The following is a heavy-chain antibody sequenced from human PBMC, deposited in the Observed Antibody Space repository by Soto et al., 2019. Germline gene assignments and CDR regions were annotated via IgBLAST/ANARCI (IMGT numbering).Heavy chain of an antibody. Sequence: ASVKVSCKASGYTFTGYFMHWVRQAPGQGLEWMGWINPNSGATKYAQKFQGRVTLSRDTSIRTAYMTLSGLTSDDTAVYYCAAPDLGVVVAAPGYYGMDVWGQGTTVTVSS. CDR2: INPNSGAT. CDR1: GYTFTGYF. V-gene: IGHV1-2*02. D-gene: IGHD2-15*01. CDR3: AAPDLGVVVAAPGYYGMDV. J-gene: IGHJ6*02.